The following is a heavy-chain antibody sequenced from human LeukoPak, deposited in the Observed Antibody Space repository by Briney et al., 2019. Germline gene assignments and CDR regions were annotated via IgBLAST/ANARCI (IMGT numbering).Heavy chain of an antibody. D-gene: IGHD5-18*01. CDR3: ARGRGYSYGYEDY. J-gene: IGHJ4*02. Sequence: TSETLPLTCAVYGGSFSGYYWSWIRQPPGKGLEWIGEINHSGSTNYNPSLKSRVTISVDTSKNQFSLKLSSVTAADTAVYYCARGRGYSYGYEDYWGQGTLVTVSS. CDR2: INHSGST. V-gene: IGHV4-34*01. CDR1: GGSFSGYY.